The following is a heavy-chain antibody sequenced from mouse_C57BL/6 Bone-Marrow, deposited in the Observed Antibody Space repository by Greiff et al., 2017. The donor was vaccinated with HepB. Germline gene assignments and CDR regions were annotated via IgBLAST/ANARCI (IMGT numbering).Heavy chain of an antibody. Sequence: EVQLVESGEGLVKPGGSLKLSCAASGFTFSSYAMSWVRQTPEKRLEWVAYISSGGDYIYYADTVKGRFTISRDNARNTLYLQMISLKSEDTAMYYCTRDGGWDYFDYWGQGTTLTVSS. D-gene: IGHD3-3*01. V-gene: IGHV5-9-1*02. CDR1: GFTFSSYA. J-gene: IGHJ2*01. CDR3: TRDGGWDYFDY. CDR2: ISSGGDYI.